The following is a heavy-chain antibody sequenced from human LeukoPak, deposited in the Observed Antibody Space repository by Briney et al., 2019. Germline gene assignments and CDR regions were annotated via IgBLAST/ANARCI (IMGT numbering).Heavy chain of an antibody. D-gene: IGHD3-10*01. CDR2: IYYSGST. CDR3: ARSLYYYGSDSFDI. V-gene: IGHV4-39*07. CDR1: GGSISSSSYY. J-gene: IGHJ3*02. Sequence: SETLSLTCTVSGGSISSSSYYWGWIRQPPGKGLEWIGSIYYSGSTYYNPSLKSRVTISVDRSKNQFSLKLSSVTAADTAVYYCARSLYYYGSDSFDIWGQGTMVTVSS.